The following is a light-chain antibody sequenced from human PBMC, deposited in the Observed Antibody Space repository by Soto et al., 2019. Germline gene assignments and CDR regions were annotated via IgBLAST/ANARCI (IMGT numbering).Light chain of an antibody. CDR3: SSYTSSATLI. CDR2: EVA. J-gene: IGLJ2*01. V-gene: IGLV2-14*01. CDR1: SSDVGGYDY. Sequence: QSVLTQPASVSGSLGQSITISCSGTSSDVGGYDYVSWYQQYPGKAPKLIIYEVANRPSGLSYRFSGSKSGNTASLTISGLQAEDEADYYCSSYTSSATLIFGGGTKVTV.